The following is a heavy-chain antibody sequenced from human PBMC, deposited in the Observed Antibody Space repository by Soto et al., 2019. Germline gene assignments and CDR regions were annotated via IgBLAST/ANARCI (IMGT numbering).Heavy chain of an antibody. CDR1: GGSISSYY. V-gene: IGHV4-59*08. J-gene: IGHJ4*02. CDR2: IYYSGAT. D-gene: IGHD5-18*01. CDR3: ARRYGYSFDY. Sequence: QVQLQESGPGLVKASGTLSLTCTVSGGSISSYYWSWIRQPPGKGLEWIWYIYYSGATNYNPPLKSRVTLSVDTSRNQLSWKLSSVTAADSAGYYCARRYGYSFDYWGQGTLVTVSS.